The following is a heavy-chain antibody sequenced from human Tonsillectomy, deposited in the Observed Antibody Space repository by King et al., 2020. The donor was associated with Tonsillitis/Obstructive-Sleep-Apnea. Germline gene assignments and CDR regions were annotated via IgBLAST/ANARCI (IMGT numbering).Heavy chain of an antibody. CDR3: ARGGYDFWSGYPYYYYGMDV. CDR2: INSDGSST. D-gene: IGHD3/OR15-3a*01. V-gene: IGHV3-74*01. Sequence: VQLVESGGGLVQPGGSLRLSCAASGFTFSSYWMHWVRQAPGKGLVWVSRINSDGSSTSYADSVKGRFTISRDNAKNTLYLQMNSLRAADTAVYYCARGGYDFWSGYPYYYYGMDVWGQGTTVTVSS. CDR1: GFTFSSYW. J-gene: IGHJ6*02.